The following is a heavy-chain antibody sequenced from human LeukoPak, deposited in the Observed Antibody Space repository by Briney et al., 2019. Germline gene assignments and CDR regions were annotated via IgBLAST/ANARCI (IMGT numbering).Heavy chain of an antibody. CDR1: GFTFSDYY. CDR3: TRDPDTSSKVDY. CDR2: ISSSGSPL. V-gene: IGHV3-11*01. D-gene: IGHD6-6*01. Sequence: GGSLRLSCATSGFTFSDYYMSWIRHAPGKGLEWVSYISSSGSPLDYADSVKGRFTISRDNANNSVFLQMNSLRAEDTAVYYCTRDPDTSSKVDYWGQGALVTVSS. J-gene: IGHJ4*02.